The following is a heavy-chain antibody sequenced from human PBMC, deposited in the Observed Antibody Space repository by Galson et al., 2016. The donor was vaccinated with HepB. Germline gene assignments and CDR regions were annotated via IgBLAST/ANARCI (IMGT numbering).Heavy chain of an antibody. J-gene: IGHJ4*02. D-gene: IGHD5-18*01. CDR2: ILPMFRTV. V-gene: IGHV1-69*01. Sequence: KASGGTFSSHALAWVRQAPGQGLEWMGGILPMFRTVNYAQRFQGRVTITADESTSTAYMELSSLRSEDTAVYYCARVVDTVMAYYFDYWGQGTLVTVSS. CDR1: GGTFSSHA. CDR3: ARVVDTVMAYYFDY.